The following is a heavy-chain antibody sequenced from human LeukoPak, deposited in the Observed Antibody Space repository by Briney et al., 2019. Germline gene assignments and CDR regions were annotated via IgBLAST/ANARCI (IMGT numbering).Heavy chain of an antibody. CDR1: GGSISTKY. J-gene: IGHJ4*02. V-gene: IGHV4-59*08. D-gene: IGHD7-27*01. CDR3: ARLHWGSGGSGSFDF. Sequence: SETLSLTCTVSGGSISTKYWSWVRQPPGKGLEWIGYMYYSGSPNYNPSLKSRVTISAGTSKNQFSLKLSSVTAADTAVYYCARLHWGSGGSGSFDFWGQGTLVTVSS. CDR2: MYYSGSP.